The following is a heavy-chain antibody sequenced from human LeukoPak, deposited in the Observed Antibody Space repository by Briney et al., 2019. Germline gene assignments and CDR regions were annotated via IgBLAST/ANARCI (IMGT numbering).Heavy chain of an antibody. J-gene: IGHJ4*02. CDR2: ISYDRNDK. V-gene: IGHV3-30-3*01. CDR1: GFTFSNYA. CDR3: ARDRDTAMGL. D-gene: IGHD5-18*01. Sequence: GGSLRLSCAASGFTFSNYAMHWVRQAPGKGLEWVAIISYDRNDKYYTDSVKGRFTISRDKSKNTLYLQVNSLRAEDTAVYYCARDRDTAMGLWGQGTLVTVSS.